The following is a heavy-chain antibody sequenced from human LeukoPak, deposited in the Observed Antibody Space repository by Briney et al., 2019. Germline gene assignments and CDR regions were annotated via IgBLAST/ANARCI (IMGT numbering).Heavy chain of an antibody. V-gene: IGHV1-18*01. CDR2: NSAYNGNT. CDR1: GYAFTSYG. J-gene: IGHJ4*02. CDR3: GRVKYYYDSSGYYHTSSRYFDY. D-gene: IGHD3-22*01. Sequence: GASVKVSCKASGYAFTSYGISWVRQAPGQGVEWMGWNSAYNGNTNYAQKLQGRVTMTTEKDTSTAYMEVRGQREDDTDVDLCGRVKYYYDSSGYYHTSSRYFDYWGQGTLVTVSS.